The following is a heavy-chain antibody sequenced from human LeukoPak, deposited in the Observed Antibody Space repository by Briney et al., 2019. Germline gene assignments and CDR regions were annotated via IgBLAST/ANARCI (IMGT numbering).Heavy chain of an antibody. CDR3: ARYSSSWT. D-gene: IGHD6-13*01. CDR2: IYHSGST. V-gene: IGHV4-39*07. J-gene: IGHJ3*01. Sequence: SETLSLTCTVSGGSISSSSYYWGWIRQPPGKGLEWIGSIYHSGSTYYNPSLKSRVTISVDTSKNQFSLKLSSVTAADTAVYYCARYSSSWTWSQGTMVTVSS. CDR1: GGSISSSSYY.